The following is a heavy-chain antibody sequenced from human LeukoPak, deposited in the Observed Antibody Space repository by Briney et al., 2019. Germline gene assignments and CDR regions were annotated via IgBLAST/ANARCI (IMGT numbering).Heavy chain of an antibody. CDR3: ASPNYDSSGYYSY. D-gene: IGHD3-22*01. CDR2: INHSGST. CDR1: GASFSGYY. V-gene: IGHV4-34*01. Sequence: SETLSLTCAVYGASFSGYYWSWIRQPPGKGLEWIGEINHSGSTNYNPSLKSRVTISVDTSKNQFSLKLSSVTAADTAVYYCASPNYDSSGYYSYWGQGTLVTVSS. J-gene: IGHJ4*02.